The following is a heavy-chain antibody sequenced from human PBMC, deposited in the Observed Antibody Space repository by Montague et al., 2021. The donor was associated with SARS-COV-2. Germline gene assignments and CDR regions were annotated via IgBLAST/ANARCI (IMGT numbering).Heavy chain of an antibody. CDR3: ANQLVGLYGMDV. V-gene: IGHV3-30*04. D-gene: IGHD2-21*01. CDR1: GFTFSSCA. J-gene: IGHJ6*02. Sequence: SLRLSCAASGFTFSSCAMHWVRQAPGKGLEWVAVISYDGSNKYYADSVKGRFTISRDNSKNTLYLQMNSLRAEDTAVYYSANQLVGLYGMDVWGQGTTVTVSS. CDR2: ISYDGSNK.